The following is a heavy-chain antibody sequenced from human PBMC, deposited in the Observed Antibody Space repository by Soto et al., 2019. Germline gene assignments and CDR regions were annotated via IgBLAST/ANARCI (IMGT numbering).Heavy chain of an antibody. CDR3: TTDPFPSDY. V-gene: IGHV3-15*07. CDR1: GFTLSHVW. Sequence: GGSLRLSCAASGFTLSHVWMNWVRQAPGKGLEWVGRIKTKTAGGTADYAAPVKGRFNISRDDSKSMLYLQLNSLKSEDTAVYYCTTDPFPSDYWGPGTLVTVSS. J-gene: IGHJ4*02. CDR2: IKTKTAGGTA.